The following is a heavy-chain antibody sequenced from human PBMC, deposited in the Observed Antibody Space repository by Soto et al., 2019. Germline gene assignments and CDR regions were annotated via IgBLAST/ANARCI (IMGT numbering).Heavy chain of an antibody. J-gene: IGHJ4*02. CDR3: AKEGAMVSYFDY. V-gene: IGHV3-23*01. CDR1: GFTFSSYA. Sequence: VQLLESGGGLVQPGGSLRLSCAVSGFTFSSYAMSWVRQAPGKGLEWVSGISGSGSRTYYADSVKGRFTISRDNSKNTLYLQMNSLRAEDTAVYYCAKEGAMVSYFDYWGQGTLVTVSS. D-gene: IGHD5-18*01. CDR2: ISGSGSRT.